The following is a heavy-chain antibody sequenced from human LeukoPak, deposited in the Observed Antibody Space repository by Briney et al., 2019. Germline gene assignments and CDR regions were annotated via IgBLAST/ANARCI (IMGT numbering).Heavy chain of an antibody. Sequence: GASVKVSCKASGYTFTSYYMHWVRQAPGQGLEWMGIINPSGGSTSYAQRFQGRVTMTRDTSTSTVYMELSSLRSEDTAVYYCARDPPSIAARPLYYFDYWGQGTLVTVSS. CDR3: ARDPPSIAARPLYYFDY. CDR1: GYTFTSYY. V-gene: IGHV1-46*01. D-gene: IGHD6-6*01. J-gene: IGHJ4*02. CDR2: INPSGGST.